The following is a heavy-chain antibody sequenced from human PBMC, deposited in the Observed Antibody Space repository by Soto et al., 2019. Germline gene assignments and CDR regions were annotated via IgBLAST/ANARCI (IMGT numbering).Heavy chain of an antibody. D-gene: IGHD2-2*01. J-gene: IGHJ3*02. V-gene: IGHV3-23*01. CDR3: AREDSIPAANGRGASDI. Sequence: GNGLEWVSAISGSGGSTYYADSVKGRFTISRDNSKNTLYLEMNSLRAEDTAVYYCAREDSIPAANGRGASDIWGQGTMVTVSS. CDR2: ISGSGGST.